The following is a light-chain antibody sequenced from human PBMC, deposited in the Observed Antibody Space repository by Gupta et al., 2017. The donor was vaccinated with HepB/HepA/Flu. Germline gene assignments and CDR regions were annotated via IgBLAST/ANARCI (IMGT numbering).Light chain of an antibody. J-gene: IGKJ2*01. V-gene: IGKV3-20*01. CDR2: GAS. CDR3: QQEGKSLYT. CDR1: QSVSSNN. Sequence: EIVLTQSPGTLSLSPGESATLSCRATQSVSSNNLAWYQQKPGQAPRLLIYGASTRATGIPDSFSGSGSATDFTLTISTVEPEDFAVYYCQQEGKSLYTFGQGTKIEIK.